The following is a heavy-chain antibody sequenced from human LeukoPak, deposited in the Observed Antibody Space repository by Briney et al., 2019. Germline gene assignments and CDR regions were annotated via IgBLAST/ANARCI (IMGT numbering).Heavy chain of an antibody. Sequence: ASVTLSCKASGYTFTSYYMHWVRQAPGQGPEYMGIINPSAGSTNYAQTFQGRITMTRDTSTSTVYMELNSLVSEDTAVYYCARERANTCYFDYWGQGTLVTVSS. J-gene: IGHJ4*02. V-gene: IGHV1-46*01. CDR3: ARERANTCYFDY. D-gene: IGHD1/OR15-1a*01. CDR2: INPSAGST. CDR1: GYTFTSYY.